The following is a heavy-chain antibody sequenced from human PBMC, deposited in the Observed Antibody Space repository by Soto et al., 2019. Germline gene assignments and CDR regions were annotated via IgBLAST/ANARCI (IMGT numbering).Heavy chain of an antibody. Sequence: EVQLVESGGGLVQPGRSLRLSCVASGFTFDDHVMHWVRRGPGRGLEWVSGISWNSETTGYADSVKGRFTISRDNAKNSLYFQMNSLRAEDTACYNCAKDEGGVWSVANRGSYAYYGMDVWGQGTTVTVSS. J-gene: IGHJ6*02. D-gene: IGHD3-3*01. V-gene: IGHV3-9*01. CDR3: AKDEGGVWSVANRGSYAYYGMDV. CDR2: ISWNSETT. CDR1: GFTFDDHV.